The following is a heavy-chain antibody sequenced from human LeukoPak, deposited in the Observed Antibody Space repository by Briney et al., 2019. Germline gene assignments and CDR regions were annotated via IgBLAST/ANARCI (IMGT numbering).Heavy chain of an antibody. J-gene: IGHJ4*02. Sequence: ASVKVSCKTSGYTFTGYYMHWVRQAPGQGLEWMGWINPNSGGTNYAQKFQGRVSMTRDTSISTAYMGLSSLRSDDTAVYYCASQICTTTSCYASFDYWGQGTLVTVSS. V-gene: IGHV1-2*02. CDR2: INPNSGGT. CDR3: ASQICTTTSCYASFDY. CDR1: GYTFTGYY. D-gene: IGHD2-2*01.